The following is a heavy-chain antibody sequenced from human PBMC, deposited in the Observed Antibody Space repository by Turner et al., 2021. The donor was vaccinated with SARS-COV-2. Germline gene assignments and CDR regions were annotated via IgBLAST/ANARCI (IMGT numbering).Heavy chain of an antibody. D-gene: IGHD2-21*01. V-gene: IGHV1-2*02. J-gene: IGHJ4*02. CDR2: INPNSGGT. Sequence: QVQLVQSGAEVKKPGASVKFSCKASGYTFTGYYMHWVRQAPGQGLEWMGWINPNSGGTSYEQEFQGRVTMTRDTSISTAYMELSRLRSDDTAVYYCARRQLGWGLIDYWGQGTLVTVSS. CDR3: ARRQLGWGLIDY. CDR1: GYTFTGYY.